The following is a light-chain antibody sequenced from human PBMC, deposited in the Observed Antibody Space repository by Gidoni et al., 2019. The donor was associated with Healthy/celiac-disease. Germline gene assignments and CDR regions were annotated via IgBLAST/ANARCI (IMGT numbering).Light chain of an antibody. CDR2: DAS. CDR3: QQRSNWPYT. CDR1: HTVTTY. Sequence: ELALTQPPATLSLSPGERVTLSCRASHTVTTYLAWYQQKPGQAPRLLIYDASNRATGIPARFSGSGSGTDFTLTISSLEPEDFALYYCQQRSNWPYTFGQGSRVAIK. J-gene: IGKJ2*01. V-gene: IGKV3-11*01.